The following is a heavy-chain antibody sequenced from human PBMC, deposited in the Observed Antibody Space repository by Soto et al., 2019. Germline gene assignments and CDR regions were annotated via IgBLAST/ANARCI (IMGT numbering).Heavy chain of an antibody. J-gene: IGHJ4*02. CDR1: GGSVISGIDY. Sequence: SVTLSLSWGFSGGSVISGIDYWTWIRQPPGRGLEWIGYIYYTGTTDSNPSLKSRVTISLDTSKNRFSLNLNSVTAADTAVYFCQRMADGFSRGSHSWGKGLLV. D-gene: IGHD3-3*01. CDR2: IYYTGTT. V-gene: IGHV4-61*03. CDR3: QRMADGFSRGSHS.